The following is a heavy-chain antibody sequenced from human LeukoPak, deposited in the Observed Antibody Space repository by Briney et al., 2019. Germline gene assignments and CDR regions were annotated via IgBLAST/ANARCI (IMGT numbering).Heavy chain of an antibody. CDR3: ARDFRVYYGSGSSYGMDV. CDR2: MNPNSGNT. Sequence: GASVKVSCKASGYTFTSYDINWVRQATGQGLEWMGWMNPNSGNTGYAQKFQGRVTMTRNTSISTAYMELSSLRSEDTAVYYCARDFRVYYGSGSSYGMDVWGQGTTVTVSS. V-gene: IGHV1-8*02. J-gene: IGHJ6*02. CDR1: GYTFTSYD. D-gene: IGHD3-10*01.